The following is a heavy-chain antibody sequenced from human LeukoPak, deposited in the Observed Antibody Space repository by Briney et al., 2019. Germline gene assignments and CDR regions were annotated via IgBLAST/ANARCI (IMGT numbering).Heavy chain of an antibody. V-gene: IGHV4-34*01. CDR2: INHSGST. D-gene: IGHD2-15*01. Sequence: TSSETLSLTCAVYGGSFSGYYWSWIRQPPGKGLEWIGEINHSGSTKYNPSLKSRVTISVDTSKNQFSLKLSSVTAADTAVYYCARRHRKKYCSGGSCFFSPLNYWGQGTLVTVSS. CDR1: GGSFSGYY. J-gene: IGHJ4*02. CDR3: ARRHRKKYCSGGSCFFSPLNY.